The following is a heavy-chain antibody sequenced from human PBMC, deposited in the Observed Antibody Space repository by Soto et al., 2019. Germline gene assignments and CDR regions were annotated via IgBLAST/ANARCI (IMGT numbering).Heavy chain of an antibody. J-gene: IGHJ4*02. Sequence: QLQLQESGPGLVKPSETLSLTCTVSGGSISSSSYYWGWIRQPPGKGLEWIGSIYYSGSTYYNPSLKSRVTISVDTSKNQFSLKLSSVTAADTAVYYCARLYTRDYYDSSGYYYDYWGQGTLVTVSS. V-gene: IGHV4-39*01. CDR3: ARLYTRDYYDSSGYYYDY. CDR2: IYYSGST. D-gene: IGHD3-22*01. CDR1: GGSISSSSYY.